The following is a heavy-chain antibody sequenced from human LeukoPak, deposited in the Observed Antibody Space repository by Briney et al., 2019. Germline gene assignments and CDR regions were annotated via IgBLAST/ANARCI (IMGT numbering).Heavy chain of an antibody. D-gene: IGHD6-13*01. Sequence: PSETLSLTCSVSGVSISSYHWSWFRQPPGKELEWLGYISYSGSTNYNPSLTSRLTISLDTSKNQFSLNLSSVTAADTAVYYCARGAAGTRDYWGQGTLVTVSS. CDR2: ISYSGST. CDR1: GVSISSYH. CDR3: ARGAAGTRDY. J-gene: IGHJ4*02. V-gene: IGHV4-59*01.